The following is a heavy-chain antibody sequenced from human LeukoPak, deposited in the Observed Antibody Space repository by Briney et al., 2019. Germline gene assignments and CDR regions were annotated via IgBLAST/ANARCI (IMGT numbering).Heavy chain of an antibody. Sequence: SGGSLRLSCAASGFTFDDYGMSWVRQAPGKGLEWVAFIRYDGSNKYYADSVKGRFTISRDNSKNTLYLQMNSLRAEDTAVYYCAKDLGGYSYGNNWFDPWGQGTLVTVSS. CDR1: GFTFDDYG. V-gene: IGHV3-30*02. CDR3: AKDLGGYSYGNNWFDP. J-gene: IGHJ5*02. D-gene: IGHD5-18*01. CDR2: IRYDGSNK.